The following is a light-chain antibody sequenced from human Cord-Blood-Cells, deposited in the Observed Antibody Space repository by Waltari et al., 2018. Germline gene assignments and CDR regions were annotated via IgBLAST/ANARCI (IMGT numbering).Light chain of an antibody. CDR3: QSYDSSNWV. CDR2: EDN. V-gene: IGLV6-57*03. CDR1: SGSIASNY. Sequence: NFMLTQPHSVSESPGKTVTISCTRSSGSIASNYVQWYQQRPGSAPTTVIYEDNKRPSGVPDPFSGSIDSSSNSASLTISGLKTEDEADYYCQSYDSSNWVFGGGTKLTVL. J-gene: IGLJ3*02.